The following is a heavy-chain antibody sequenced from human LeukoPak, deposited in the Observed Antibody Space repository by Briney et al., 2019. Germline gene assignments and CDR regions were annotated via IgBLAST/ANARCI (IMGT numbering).Heavy chain of an antibody. CDR3: AREPLTYYYDSSGYQGYFQH. CDR1: GYTFTGYY. CDR2: INPNSGGT. Sequence: ASVKVSCKASGYTFTGYYMHWVRQPPGQGLEWMGWINPNSGGTNYAQKLQGRVTMTTDTSTSTAYMELRSLRSDDTAVYYCAREPLTYYYDSSGYQGYFQHWGQGTLVTVSS. V-gene: IGHV1-2*02. D-gene: IGHD3-22*01. J-gene: IGHJ1*01.